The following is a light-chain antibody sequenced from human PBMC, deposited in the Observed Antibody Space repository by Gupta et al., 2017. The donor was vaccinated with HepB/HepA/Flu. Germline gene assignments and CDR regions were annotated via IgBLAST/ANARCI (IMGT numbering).Light chain of an antibody. J-gene: IGLJ2*01. V-gene: IGLV1-44*01. CDR3: GAWDDSLNVVV. Sequence: QSVVTQAPSASGTPGQGVTISCSGSSANIGRNTGNWYQQLPGRAPTLLIDSNNQRPLGVPDLVSCSKSCTYASRRLSGLQSGDEADYYWGAWDDSLNVVVFGGGTKLTVL. CDR1: SANIGRNT. CDR2: SNN.